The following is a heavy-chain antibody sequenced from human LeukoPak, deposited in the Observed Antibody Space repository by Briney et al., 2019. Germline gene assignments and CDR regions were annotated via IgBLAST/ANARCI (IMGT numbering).Heavy chain of an antibody. J-gene: IGHJ4*02. CDR3: ARDSPYDSSGYYSTWGYFDY. D-gene: IGHD3-22*01. Sequence: GGSLRLSCAASEFTFSTYWMTWVRQAPGKGLEWVADIKQDGSEKYYLDSVKGRFTISRDNAKNSLYLQMNSLRAEDTALYYCARDSPYDSSGYYSTWGYFDYWGQGTLVTVSS. CDR1: EFTFSTYW. CDR2: IKQDGSEK. V-gene: IGHV3-7*03.